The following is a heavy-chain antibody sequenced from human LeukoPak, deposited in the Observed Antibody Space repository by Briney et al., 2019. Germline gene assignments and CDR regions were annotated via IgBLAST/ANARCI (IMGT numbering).Heavy chain of an antibody. D-gene: IGHD3-3*01. V-gene: IGHV4-39*07. CDR2: IYYSGST. J-gene: IGHJ4*02. Sequence: SETLSLTCTVSGGSISSSSYYWGWIRQPPGKGLEWIGSIYYSGSTYYNPSLKSRVTISVDTSKNQFSLKLSSVTAADTAVYYCARVGRFLEWSFDYWGQGTLVTVSS. CDR3: ARVGRFLEWSFDY. CDR1: GGSISSSSYY.